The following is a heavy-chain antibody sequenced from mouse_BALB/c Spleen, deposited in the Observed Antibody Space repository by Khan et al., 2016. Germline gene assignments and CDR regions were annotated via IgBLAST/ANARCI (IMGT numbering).Heavy chain of an antibody. CDR1: GFNIKDTY. CDR2: IVPSVGTT. Sequence: VQLQQSGAESVKPGASVKLSCTATGFNIKDTYMYWVKQRPEQGLEWIGRIVPSVGTTKYVPKFQGKATITADTSSYTAYLQLGSLTCEVTAVEYWARGRYYCGSSYYAMDYWGQGTSVTVSS. D-gene: IGHD1-1*01. V-gene: IGHV14-3*02. J-gene: IGHJ4*01. CDR3: ARGRYYCGSSYYAMDY.